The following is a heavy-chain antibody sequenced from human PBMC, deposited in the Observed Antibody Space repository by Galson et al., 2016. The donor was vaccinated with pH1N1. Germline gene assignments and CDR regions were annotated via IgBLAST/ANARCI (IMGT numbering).Heavy chain of an antibody. Sequence: SLRLSCAASGFTFSHYWMSWVRQAPGKGLEWVANIKENGSEKYYLDSVKGRLTISRDNAKNSLYLQMNSLRAEDTAVYYCARAVAAAGSHWGQGTLVTVSS. CDR1: GFTFSHYW. J-gene: IGHJ4*02. CDR3: ARAVAAAGSH. D-gene: IGHD6-13*01. CDR2: IKENGSEK. V-gene: IGHV3-7*01.